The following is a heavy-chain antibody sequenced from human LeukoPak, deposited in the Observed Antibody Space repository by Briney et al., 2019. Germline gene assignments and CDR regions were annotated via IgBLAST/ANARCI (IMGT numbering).Heavy chain of an antibody. CDR2: INPKSGGT. D-gene: IGHD1-26*01. CDR3: ARGTIGSYSSVHD. CDR1: GYSFIGYY. Sequence: ASVKVSCKASGYSFIGYYMHWVRQAPGQGLQWVGWINPKSGGTNSAQRFQGRVSMTTDTSSATAYMELSRLTSDDTAVYFCARGTIGSYSSVHDWGQGTPITVSS. J-gene: IGHJ1*01. V-gene: IGHV1-2*02.